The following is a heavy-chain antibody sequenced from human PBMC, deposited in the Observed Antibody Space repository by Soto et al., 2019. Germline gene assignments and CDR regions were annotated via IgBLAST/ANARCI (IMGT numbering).Heavy chain of an antibody. Sequence: SETLSLTCTVSGGSISSSSYYWGWIRQPPGKGLEWIGSIYYSGSTYYNPSLKSRVTISVDTSKNQFSLKLGSVTAADTAVYYCARHRESNTGIWFDPWGQGTLVTVSS. V-gene: IGHV4-39*01. CDR1: GGSISSSSYY. J-gene: IGHJ5*02. CDR2: IYYSGST. D-gene: IGHD2-2*02. CDR3: ARHRESNTGIWFDP.